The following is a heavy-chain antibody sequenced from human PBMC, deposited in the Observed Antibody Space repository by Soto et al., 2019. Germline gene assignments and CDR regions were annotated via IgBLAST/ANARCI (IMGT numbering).Heavy chain of an antibody. V-gene: IGHV3-23*01. CDR2: ISGSGGST. Sequence: GGSLRLSCAASGFTFSSYAMSWVRQAPGKGLEWVSAISGSGGSTYYADSGKGRFTISRDNSKNTLYLQMNSLGAEDTAVYYCAKDSGSSSWTPSYWGQGTLVTVSS. D-gene: IGHD6-13*01. J-gene: IGHJ4*02. CDR3: AKDSGSSSWTPSY. CDR1: GFTFSSYA.